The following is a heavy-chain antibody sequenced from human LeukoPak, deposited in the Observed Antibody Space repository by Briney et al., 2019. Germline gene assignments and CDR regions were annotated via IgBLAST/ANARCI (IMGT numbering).Heavy chain of an antibody. CDR1: GFTFSSYA. CDR3: AGQLGYCSDGSCYFEY. Sequence: GGSLRLSCAASGFTFSSYAMSWVRQAPGKGLEWVSAISGSGGSTYYADSVKGRFTISRDNSKNTLYLQMNSLRAEDAAVYYCAGQLGYCSDGSCYFEYWGQGTLVTVSS. V-gene: IGHV3-23*01. CDR2: ISGSGGST. J-gene: IGHJ4*02. D-gene: IGHD2-15*01.